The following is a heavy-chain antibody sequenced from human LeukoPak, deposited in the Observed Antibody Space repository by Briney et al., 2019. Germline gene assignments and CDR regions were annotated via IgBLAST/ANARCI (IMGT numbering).Heavy chain of an antibody. CDR2: FDPEDGET. Sequence: GASVKVSCKVSGYTLTELSMHWVRQAPGKGLEWMGGFDPEDGETIYAQKFQGRVTITADESTSTAYMELSSLRSEDTAVYYCARVAQPHYYYYMDVWGKGTTVTVSS. J-gene: IGHJ6*03. V-gene: IGHV1-24*01. CDR3: ARVAQPHYYYYMDV. D-gene: IGHD1-14*01. CDR1: GYTLTELS.